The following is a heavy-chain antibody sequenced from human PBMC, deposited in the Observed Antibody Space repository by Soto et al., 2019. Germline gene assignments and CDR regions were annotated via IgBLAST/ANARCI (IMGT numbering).Heavy chain of an antibody. CDR2: IIPILGIA. Sequence: QVQLVQSGAEVKKPGSSVKVSCKASGGTFSSYTISWVRQAPGQGLEWMGRIIPILGIANYAQKFQGRVTITADKSTSTAYMELSSLRYEDTAVYYCARDVGGGSRDWNDRLGVCWFDPWGQGTLVTVSS. D-gene: IGHD1-1*01. V-gene: IGHV1-69*08. J-gene: IGHJ5*02. CDR1: GGTFSSYT. CDR3: ARDVGGGSRDWNDRLGVCWFDP.